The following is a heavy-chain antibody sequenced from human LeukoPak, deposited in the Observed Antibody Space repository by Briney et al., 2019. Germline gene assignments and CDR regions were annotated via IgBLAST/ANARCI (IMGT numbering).Heavy chain of an antibody. CDR1: GYTFTSYD. CDR2: MNPNSGNT. V-gene: IGHV1-8*01. J-gene: IGHJ3*02. D-gene: IGHD3-3*01. Sequence: GASVKVSCKASGYTFTSYDINWVRQATGQGLEWMGWMNPNSGNTGYAQKFQGRVTMTRNTSISTAYMELSSLRSEDTAVYYCARATGFWSGYPDAFDIWGQGTMATVSS. CDR3: ARATGFWSGYPDAFDI.